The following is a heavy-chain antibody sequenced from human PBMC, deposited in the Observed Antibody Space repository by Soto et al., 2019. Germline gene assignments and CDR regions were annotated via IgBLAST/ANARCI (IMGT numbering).Heavy chain of an antibody. D-gene: IGHD3-22*01. CDR1: GGSISSYY. V-gene: IGHV4-59*01. CDR2: IHYSGST. Sequence: SETLSLTCTVSGGSISSYYWSWIRQPPGKGLEWIGYIHYSGSTNYNPSLKSRVTISVDTSKNQFSLKLNSVTAADTAVYYCARDRVESGYPEYFQHWGQGTLVTVSS. J-gene: IGHJ1*01. CDR3: ARDRVESGYPEYFQH.